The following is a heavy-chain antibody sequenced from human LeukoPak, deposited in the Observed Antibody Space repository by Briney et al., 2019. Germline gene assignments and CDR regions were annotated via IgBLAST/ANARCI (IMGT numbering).Heavy chain of an antibody. Sequence: GGSLRLSCAASGFTFSSYSMNWVRQPPGKGLEWVSSISSSSSYIYYADSVKGRFTISRDNAKNSLYLQMNSLRAEDTAVYYCARFGYCSSTSCPGDAFDIWGQGTMVTVSS. V-gene: IGHV3-21*01. CDR3: ARFGYCSSTSCPGDAFDI. CDR1: GFTFSSYS. J-gene: IGHJ3*02. CDR2: ISSSSSYI. D-gene: IGHD2-2*01.